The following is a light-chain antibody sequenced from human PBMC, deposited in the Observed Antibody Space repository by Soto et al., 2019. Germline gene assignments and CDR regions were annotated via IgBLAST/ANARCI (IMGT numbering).Light chain of an antibody. CDR2: GAS. J-gene: IGKJ5*01. V-gene: IGKV1-39*01. CDR1: QSISSR. Sequence: DIQMTQSPSTLSASVGDRVTITCRASQSISSRLYWFQQKPGHAPKLLIYGASNLQSGVPSRFSGSGSGTDFTLTISSLQSEDFAVYYCQQYNNWPPITFGQGTRLEIK. CDR3: QQYNNWPPIT.